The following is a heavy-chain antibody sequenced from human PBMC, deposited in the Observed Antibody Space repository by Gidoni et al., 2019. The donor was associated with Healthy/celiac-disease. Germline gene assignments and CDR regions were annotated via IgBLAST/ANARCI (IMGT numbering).Heavy chain of an antibody. CDR1: GFTFSSYS. Sequence: EVQLVASGGGLVKPAGSLRLSCAASGFTFSSYSMNWVRQAPGKGLEWVSSISSSSSYIYYADSVKGRFTISRDNAKNSLYLQMNSLRAEDTAVYYCARADYIVVVVAATFDYWGQGTLVTVSS. D-gene: IGHD2-15*01. CDR3: ARADYIVVVVAATFDY. J-gene: IGHJ4*02. CDR2: ISSSSSYI. V-gene: IGHV3-21*01.